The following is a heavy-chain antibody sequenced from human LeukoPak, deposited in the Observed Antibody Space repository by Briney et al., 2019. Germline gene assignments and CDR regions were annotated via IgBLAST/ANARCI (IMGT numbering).Heavy chain of an antibody. V-gene: IGHV3-48*01. CDR2: ISSSSSTI. CDR1: GFTFSSYS. Sequence: GGSLRLSCAASGFTFSSYSMNWVRQAPGKGLEWVSYISSSSSTIYYADSVKGRFTNSRDNAKNSLYLQMNSLRAEDTAVYYCTRDTGTTGEVKFDPWGQGTLVTVSS. D-gene: IGHD4-17*01. CDR3: TRDTGTTGEVKFDP. J-gene: IGHJ5*02.